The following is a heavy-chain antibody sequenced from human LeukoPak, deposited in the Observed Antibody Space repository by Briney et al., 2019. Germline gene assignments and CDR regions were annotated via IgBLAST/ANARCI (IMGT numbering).Heavy chain of an antibody. CDR3: ARDQWLVTKY. CDR2: ISYDGSNK. Sequence: GGSLRLSCAASGFTFSSYAMHWVRQAPGKGLEWVAVISYDGSNKFYADSVKGRFTISRDNAKNSLYLQMNSLRAEDTAVYYCARDQWLVTKYWGQGTLVTVSS. J-gene: IGHJ4*02. CDR1: GFTFSSYA. V-gene: IGHV3-30-3*01. D-gene: IGHD6-19*01.